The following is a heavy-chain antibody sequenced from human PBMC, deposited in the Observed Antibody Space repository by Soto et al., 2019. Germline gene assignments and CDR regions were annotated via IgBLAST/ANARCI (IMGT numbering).Heavy chain of an antibody. CDR1: GGAVSISSYD. CDR2: IFYSGST. V-gene: IGHV4-39*07. Sequence: PSDTLSLACSVSGGAVSISSYDWGGIRQPPGKGPEWIGSIFYSGSTYYNPSLKSRVTISVDTSKNQFSLKLTSVTAADTAVYYCASALYCSGGSCSFDPWGQGTLVT. CDR3: ASALYCSGGSCSFDP. J-gene: IGHJ5*02. D-gene: IGHD2-15*01.